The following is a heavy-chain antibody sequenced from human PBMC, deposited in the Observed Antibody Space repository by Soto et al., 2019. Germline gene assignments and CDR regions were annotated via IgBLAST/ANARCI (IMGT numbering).Heavy chain of an antibody. D-gene: IGHD1-7*01. CDR3: AKNKADNWNYSNPWFEP. CDR2: ISYDGSNK. J-gene: IGHJ5*02. Sequence: HPGGSLRLSCAASGFTFSSYGMHWVRQAPGKGQEWVAVISYDGSNKYYADSVKGRFTISRDNSKNTLYLQMNSLRAEDTAVYYCAKNKADNWNYSNPWFEPWGQGTLVTVSS. V-gene: IGHV3-30*18. CDR1: GFTFSSYG.